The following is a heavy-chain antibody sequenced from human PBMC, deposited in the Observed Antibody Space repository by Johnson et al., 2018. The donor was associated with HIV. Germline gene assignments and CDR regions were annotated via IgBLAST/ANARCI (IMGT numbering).Heavy chain of an antibody. J-gene: IGHJ3*02. CDR2: IWYDGSNE. V-gene: IGHV3-33*01. D-gene: IGHD1-26*01. CDR1: GFTFSSYG. Sequence: QVQLVESGGGVVQPGGSLRLSCAASGFTFSSYGMHWVRQAPGKGLEWVAVIWYDGSNEHYADSVKGRFTISRDNSKNTLYLQMSGLRAEDTAVYYCARDAQGWERWGDGAFDIWGQGTMVTVSS. CDR3: ARDAQGWERWGDGAFDI.